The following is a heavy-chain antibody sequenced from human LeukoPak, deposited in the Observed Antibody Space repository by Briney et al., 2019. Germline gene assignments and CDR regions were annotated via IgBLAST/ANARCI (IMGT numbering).Heavy chain of an antibody. CDR2: INSDGSST. J-gene: IGHJ4*02. CDR3: ARTARSGGYWRDFDY. V-gene: IGHV3-74*01. D-gene: IGHD3-22*01. Sequence: PGGSLRLSCAASGFTFNSYWMRWVRQAPGKGLVWVSRINSDGSSTTYADSVKGRFTISRDNAENTLYLQMNSLRAEDTAVYYCARTARSGGYWRDFDYWGQGTLVTVSS. CDR1: GFTFNSYW.